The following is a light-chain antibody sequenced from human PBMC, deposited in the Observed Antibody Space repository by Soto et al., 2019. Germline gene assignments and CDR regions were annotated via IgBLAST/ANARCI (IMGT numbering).Light chain of an antibody. J-gene: IGKJ4*01. V-gene: IGKV3-11*01. CDR2: DAS. Sequence: EIVLTQSPATLSLSPGERATLSCRASQSVSSYLAWYQQKPGQAPRLLIYDASNRATGIPPRFSGSGSGTDFTLIISSLEPEDFAVYYCQQRSNWPLTFGGGTKVDIK. CDR1: QSVSSY. CDR3: QQRSNWPLT.